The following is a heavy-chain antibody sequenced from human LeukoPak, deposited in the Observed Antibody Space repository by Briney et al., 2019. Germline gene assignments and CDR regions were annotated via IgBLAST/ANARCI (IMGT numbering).Heavy chain of an antibody. D-gene: IGHD6-6*01. CDR1: GGSISNYY. CDR2: IYSSGNT. J-gene: IGHJ4*02. V-gene: IGHV4-4*07. Sequence: SETLSLTCTVSGGSISNYYWSWIRQAAGKGLEWIGRIYSSGNTNYNPSLKNRVTMSIDRSKNQFSLKLSSATAADTAVYYCARESYSSSTSGLHYWGQGTLVTVSS. CDR3: ARESYSSSTSGLHY.